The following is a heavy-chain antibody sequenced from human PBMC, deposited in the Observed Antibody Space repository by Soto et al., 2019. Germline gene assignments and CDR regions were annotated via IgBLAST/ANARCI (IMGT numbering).Heavy chain of an antibody. CDR3: ARSPSYYYDSSGYSPLDY. CDR2: IYPGDSDT. J-gene: IGHJ4*02. Sequence: GESLTIPCTVSGYSFTRYWIGWVRQMPGKGLEWMGIIYPGDSDTRYSPSFQGQVTISADKSISTAYLQWSSLKASDTAMYYCARSPSYYYDSSGYSPLDYLGQGTLVTVSS. CDR1: GYSFTRYW. D-gene: IGHD3-22*01. V-gene: IGHV5-51*01.